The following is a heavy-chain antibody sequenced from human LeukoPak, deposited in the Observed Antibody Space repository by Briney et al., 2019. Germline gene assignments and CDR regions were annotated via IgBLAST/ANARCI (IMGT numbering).Heavy chain of an antibody. CDR2: INHSGNT. CDR1: GGSFSGYY. CDR3: ARIGYSSSPFDY. D-gene: IGHD6-13*01. V-gene: IGHV4-34*01. J-gene: IGHJ4*02. Sequence: SETLSLTCAVYGGSFSGYYWSWIRQPPGKGLEWIGEINHSGNTNYNPSLKSRVTISVDTSKNQFSLKLTSVTAADTAVYYCARIGYSSSPFDYWGQGTLVTVSS.